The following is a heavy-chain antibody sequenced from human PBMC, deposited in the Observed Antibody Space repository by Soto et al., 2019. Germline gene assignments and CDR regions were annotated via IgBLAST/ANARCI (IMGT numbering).Heavy chain of an antibody. CDR3: AKSRGSGNNGMDV. D-gene: IGHD3-10*01. J-gene: IGHJ6*02. Sequence: QVQLVESRGGVVQPGRSLRLSCAAGGFTISSYGMHWVRQAPGKGLEWVAVISYDGSNKYYADSVKGRFTISRDNSKNTLYLQMNSLRAEDTAVYYCAKSRGSGNNGMDVWGQGTTVTVSS. CDR2: ISYDGSNK. V-gene: IGHV3-30*18. CDR1: GFTISSYG.